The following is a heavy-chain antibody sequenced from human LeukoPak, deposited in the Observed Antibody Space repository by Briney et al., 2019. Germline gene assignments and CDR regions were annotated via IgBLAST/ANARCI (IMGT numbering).Heavy chain of an antibody. V-gene: IGHV1-69*13. J-gene: IGHJ6*02. CDR1: GGTFISYA. Sequence: ASVKVSCKASGGTFISYAISWVRQAPGQGLEWMGGIIPIFGTANYAQKFQGRVTITAGESTSTAYMELSSLRSEDTAVYYCARDWPDYYYYGMDVWGQGTTVTVSS. CDR3: ARDWPDYYYYGMDV. CDR2: IIPIFGTA.